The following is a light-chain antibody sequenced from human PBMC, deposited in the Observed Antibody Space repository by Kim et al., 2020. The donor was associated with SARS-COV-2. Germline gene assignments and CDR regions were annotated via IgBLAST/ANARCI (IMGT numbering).Light chain of an antibody. V-gene: IGLV1-40*01. Sequence: VTHSGTGSSTTIGEGYDIHCYQQLPGTAPKLLIYGNSNRPSGVPDRFSGSKSGTSASLAITGLQAEDEADYYCQSYDSSLSGSWVFGTGTKVTVL. CDR1: STTIGEGYD. J-gene: IGLJ1*01. CDR2: GNS. CDR3: QSYDSSLSGSWV.